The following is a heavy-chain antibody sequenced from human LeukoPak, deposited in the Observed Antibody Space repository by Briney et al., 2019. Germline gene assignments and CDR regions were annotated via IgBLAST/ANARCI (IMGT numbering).Heavy chain of an antibody. D-gene: IGHD2-2*01. J-gene: IGHJ4*02. V-gene: IGHV4-38-2*01. CDR1: GYSISSGYY. CDR3: AALGYCSSTSCYGRGFDY. Sequence: KPSETLSHTCAVSGYSISSGYYWGWIRQPPGKGLGWIGSIYHSGSTYYNPSLKSRVTISVDTSKNQFSLKLSSVTAADTAVYYCAALGYCSSTSCYGRGFDYWGQGTLVTVSS. CDR2: IYHSGST.